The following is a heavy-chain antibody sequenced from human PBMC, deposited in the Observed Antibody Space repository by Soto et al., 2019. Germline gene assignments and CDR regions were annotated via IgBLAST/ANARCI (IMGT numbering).Heavy chain of an antibody. CDR3: ARGGTMSGWYFDL. D-gene: IGHD3-22*01. CDR2: IYYSGSS. J-gene: IGHJ2*01. Sequence: QVQLQESGPGLVKPSQTLSLTCTVSGGSISSGGYYWSWIRQHPGKGLEWIGYIYYSGSSYYNPSLKSRVTISVDTSKNQFSLKLSSVTAADTAVYYCARGGTMSGWYFDLWGRGTLVTVSS. V-gene: IGHV4-31*03. CDR1: GGSISSGGYY.